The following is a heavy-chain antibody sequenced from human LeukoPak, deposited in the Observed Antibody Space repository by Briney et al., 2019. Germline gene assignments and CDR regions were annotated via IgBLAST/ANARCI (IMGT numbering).Heavy chain of an antibody. V-gene: IGHV3-23*01. CDR1: GFTFSSYA. Sequence: SGGSLRLSCAASGFTFSSYAMSWVRQAPGKGLEWVSAIGGSGGSTYYADSVKGRFTISRDNSKNTLYLQMNSLRAEDTAVYYCATYYYDSSGYYDAFDIWGQGTMVTVSS. CDR3: ATYYYDSSGYYDAFDI. CDR2: IGGSGGST. D-gene: IGHD3-22*01. J-gene: IGHJ3*02.